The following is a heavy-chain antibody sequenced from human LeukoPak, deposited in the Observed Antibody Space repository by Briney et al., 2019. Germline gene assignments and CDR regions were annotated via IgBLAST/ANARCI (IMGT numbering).Heavy chain of an antibody. V-gene: IGHV3-30*03. CDR1: GFTFSSYG. J-gene: IGHJ4*02. CDR3: ARGRGLTLSYHYFDY. D-gene: IGHD3-10*01. CDR2: ISYDGTNQ. Sequence: PGRSLRLSCAASGFTFSSYGIHWVRQAPGKGLEWVAVISYDGTNQYYADSVKGRFTISRDNAKNSLYLQLNSLRDEDTAVYYCARGRGLTLSYHYFDYWGQGTLVTVSS.